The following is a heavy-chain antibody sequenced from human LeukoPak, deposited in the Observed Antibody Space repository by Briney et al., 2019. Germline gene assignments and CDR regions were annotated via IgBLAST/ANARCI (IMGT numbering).Heavy chain of an antibody. CDR2: ISGSGGST. V-gene: IGHV3-23*01. D-gene: IGHD3-22*01. J-gene: IGHJ4*02. CDR1: GFTFSTHA. Sequence: TGGSLRLSCAASGFTFSTHAMSWVRQAPGKGLEWVSGISGSGGSTYYADSVKGRFTISRDNSKNTLYLQMDSLRADDTAVYYCAKVPFSVYYDSTGYYYYFDYWGQGTLVTVSP. CDR3: AKVPFSVYYDSTGYYYYFDY.